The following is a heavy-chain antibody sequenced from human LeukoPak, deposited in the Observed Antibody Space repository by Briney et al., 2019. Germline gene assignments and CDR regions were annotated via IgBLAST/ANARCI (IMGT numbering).Heavy chain of an antibody. V-gene: IGHV4-59*01. D-gene: IGHD3-10*01. CDR2: IYYSGST. CDR1: GGSISSYY. J-gene: IGHJ4*02. CDR3: ARSALLWFGELLPGDY. Sequence: PSETLSLTCTVSGGSISSYYWSSIRQPPGKGLEWIGYIYYSGSTNYNPSLKSRVTISVDTSKNQFSLKLSSVTAADTAVYYCARSALLWFGELLPGDYWGQGTLVTVSS.